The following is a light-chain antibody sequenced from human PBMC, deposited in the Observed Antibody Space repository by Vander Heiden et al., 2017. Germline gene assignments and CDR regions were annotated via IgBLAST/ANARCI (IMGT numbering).Light chain of an antibody. Sequence: DIVLTQYPATLAWPPGEGATHSCRARGSISGYLAWYQQKPGQAPRLLMYDTSSRASGIPARFSGSGSGTDFTLTISSLEPEDFAVYFCHQRSNWPNTFGQGTRLESK. CDR3: HQRSNWPNT. CDR2: DTS. CDR1: GSISGY. V-gene: IGKV3-11*01. J-gene: IGKJ5*01.